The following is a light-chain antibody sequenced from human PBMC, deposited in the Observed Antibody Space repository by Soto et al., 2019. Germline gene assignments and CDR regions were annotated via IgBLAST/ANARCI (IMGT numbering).Light chain of an antibody. V-gene: IGKV1-5*03. J-gene: IGKJ5*01. CDR3: QQYNVFPIT. CDR1: QSISTW. Sequence: DIQMTQSPSTLSASIGDRVTITCRASQSISTWLAWYQQKSGKAPKLLIYKASTLESGVPSRFSGSGSGTDFTLTISSLQSYDLATYYCQQYNVFPITFGQVTRLEI. CDR2: KAS.